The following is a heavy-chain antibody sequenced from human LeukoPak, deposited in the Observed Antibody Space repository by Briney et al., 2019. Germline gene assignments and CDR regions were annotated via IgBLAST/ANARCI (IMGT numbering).Heavy chain of an antibody. CDR1: GGSFSGYY. J-gene: IGHJ3*02. D-gene: IGHD3-10*01. Sequence: HSETLSLTCAVYGGSFSGYYWSWIRQPPGKGLEWIGEINHSGSTNYNPSLKSRVTISVDTSKNQFSLKLSSVTAADTAVYYCAKSHSGPNDAFDIWGQGTMVTVSS. CDR2: INHSGST. V-gene: IGHV4-34*01. CDR3: AKSHSGPNDAFDI.